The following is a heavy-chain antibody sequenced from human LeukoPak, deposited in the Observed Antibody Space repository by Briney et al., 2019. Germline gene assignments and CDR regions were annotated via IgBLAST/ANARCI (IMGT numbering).Heavy chain of an antibody. CDR1: GGSISISTYF. V-gene: IGHV4-39*01. J-gene: IGHJ6*03. D-gene: IGHD3-3*01. CDR3: ARRNAYDFPVFSYYYMDV. Sequence: SETLSHTRSVSGGSISISTYFWGWIRQPPGKGLEWIGTIYYTGSPYYNPSLKSRVTISVDTSQNRFSLKLSSVTAADTAVYYCARRNAYDFPVFSYYYMDVWGKRVTVTVSS. CDR2: IYYTGSP.